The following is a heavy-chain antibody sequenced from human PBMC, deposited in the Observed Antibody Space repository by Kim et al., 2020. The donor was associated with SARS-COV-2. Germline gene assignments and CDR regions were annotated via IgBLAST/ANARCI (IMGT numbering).Heavy chain of an antibody. CDR2: IKQDGSEK. CDR1: GFTFSSYW. CDR3: ARVIYYDSSGYPDY. D-gene: IGHD3-22*01. Sequence: GGSLRLSCAASGFTFSSYWMSWVRQAPGEGLEWVANIKQDGSEKYYVDSVKGRFTISRDNAKNSLYLQMNSLRAEDTAVYYCARVIYYDSSGYPDYWGQGTLVTVSS. J-gene: IGHJ4*02. V-gene: IGHV3-7*01.